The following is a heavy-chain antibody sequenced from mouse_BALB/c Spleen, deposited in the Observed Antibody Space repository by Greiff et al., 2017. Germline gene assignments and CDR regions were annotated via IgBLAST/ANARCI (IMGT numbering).Heavy chain of an antibody. CDR2: IYPGDGDT. CDR3: ARGGDYDRFAY. CDR1: GYTFTSYW. J-gene: IGHJ3*01. Sequence: VQLQQSGAELARPGASVKLSCKASGYTFTSYWMQWVKQRPGQGLEWIGAIYPGDGDTRYTQKFKGKATLTADKSSSTAYMQLSSLASEDSAVYYCARGGDYDRFAYWGQGTLVTVSA. V-gene: IGHV1-87*01. D-gene: IGHD2-4*01.